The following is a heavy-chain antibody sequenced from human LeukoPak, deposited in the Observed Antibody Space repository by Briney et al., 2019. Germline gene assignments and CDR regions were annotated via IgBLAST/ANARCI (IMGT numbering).Heavy chain of an antibody. V-gene: IGHV3-7*01. CDR1: GFTFSRNW. Sequence: GGSLRLSCAASGFTFSRNWMSWVRQAPGKGLEGVANIKQDGSEKYYVDSVKGRFTISRDNAKNSLYLQMNSLRAEDTAVYYCARDRYYCTNGVCSNPFDYWGQGTLVTVSS. D-gene: IGHD2-8*01. CDR3: ARDRYYCTNGVCSNPFDY. CDR2: IKQDGSEK. J-gene: IGHJ4*02.